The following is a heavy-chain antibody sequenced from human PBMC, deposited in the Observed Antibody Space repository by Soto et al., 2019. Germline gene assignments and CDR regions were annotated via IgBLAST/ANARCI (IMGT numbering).Heavy chain of an antibody. V-gene: IGHV1-18*01. CDR3: ARLYYDILTGYYYYGMDV. CDR2: IRAYNGNT. Sequence: QVQLVQSGAEVKKPGPSVKVSCKASGYTFTSYGIGWVRQAPGQGLEWMGWIRAYNGNTNYAQKLQGRVTMTTDTSTSTAYMELRSLRSDDTAVYYCARLYYDILTGYYYYGMDVWGQGTTVTVSS. D-gene: IGHD3-9*01. CDR1: GYTFTSYG. J-gene: IGHJ6*02.